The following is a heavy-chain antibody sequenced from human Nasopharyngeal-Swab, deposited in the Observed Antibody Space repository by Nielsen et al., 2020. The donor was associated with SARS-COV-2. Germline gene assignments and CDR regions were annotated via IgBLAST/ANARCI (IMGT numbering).Heavy chain of an antibody. Sequence: WIRQPPGKGLEWIGYIYYSGSTYYNPSLKSRVTISVDTSKNQFSLKLSSVTAADTAVYYCARVWQDFYNWFDPWGQGTLVTV. J-gene: IGHJ5*02. V-gene: IGHV4-30-4*01. CDR3: ARVWQDFYNWFDP. CDR2: IYYSGST. D-gene: IGHD2/OR15-2a*01.